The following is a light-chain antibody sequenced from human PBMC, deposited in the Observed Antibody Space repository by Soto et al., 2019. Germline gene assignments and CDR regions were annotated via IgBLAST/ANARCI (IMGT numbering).Light chain of an antibody. J-gene: IGKJ3*01. CDR1: QSVSSN. V-gene: IGKV3-20*01. CDR3: QHYGDSPPFT. Sequence: EIVFTQSPATLSLSPGERATLSCRASQSVSSNLAWYQQKPGQAPRLLIYGASTRATGIPARFSGSGSGTDFTLSISRLEPEDFAVYYCQHYGDSPPFTFGPGTKVDIK. CDR2: GAS.